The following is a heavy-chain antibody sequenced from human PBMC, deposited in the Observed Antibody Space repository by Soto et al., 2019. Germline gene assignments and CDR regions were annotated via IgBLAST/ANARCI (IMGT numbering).Heavy chain of an antibody. CDR1: GGTFSSYA. CDR2: IIPIFGTA. CDR3: ARSFGSSWHEGWFDP. D-gene: IGHD6-13*01. J-gene: IGHJ5*02. Sequence: SVKVSCKASGGTFSSYAISWVRQAPGQGLEWMGGIIPIFGTASYAQKFQGRVTITADESTSTAYMELSSLRSEDTAVYYCARSFGSSWHEGWFDPWGQGTLVTVSS. V-gene: IGHV1-69*13.